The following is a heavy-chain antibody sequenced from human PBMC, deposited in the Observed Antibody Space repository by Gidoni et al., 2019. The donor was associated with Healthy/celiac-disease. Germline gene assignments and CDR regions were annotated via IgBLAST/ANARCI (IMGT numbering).Heavy chain of an antibody. CDR3: ARHLDDDYDESSDYPWGAFDI. CDR2: IFPGDSDT. D-gene: IGHD3-22*01. Sequence: EVQLVQSGAEVEKPGESLKISCKGSGYIFTNYWIGWVRQMPGKGLEWMGLIFPGDSDTRYSPSFQGQVTISADKSISPAYLQWSSLKASDTAMYYCARHLDDDYDESSDYPWGAFDIWGQGTMVTVSS. J-gene: IGHJ3*02. V-gene: IGHV5-51*01. CDR1: GYIFTNYW.